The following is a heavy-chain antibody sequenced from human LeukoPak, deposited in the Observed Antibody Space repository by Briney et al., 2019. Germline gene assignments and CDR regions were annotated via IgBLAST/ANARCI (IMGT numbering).Heavy chain of an antibody. Sequence: PSETLSLTCAVSRGATSSGGYSWSWLWQRPGRGVEWSGYTYHRGSAYNTPSLTSLVTISVDRSKNQFSLKLSSVTAAHTAVYYCARGVGSDSHTRPYNWFDPWGQGTLVTVSS. V-gene: IGHV4-30-2*01. D-gene: IGHD2-21*02. CDR2: TYHRGSA. CDR1: RGATSSGGYS. CDR3: ARGVGSDSHTRPYNWFDP. J-gene: IGHJ5*02.